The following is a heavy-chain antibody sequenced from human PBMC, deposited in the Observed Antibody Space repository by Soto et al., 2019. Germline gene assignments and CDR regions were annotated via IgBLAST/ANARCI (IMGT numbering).Heavy chain of an antibody. Sequence: EVQLVESGGGFGEAGGSPRLSCAASGNNFWKAWMNWVRKAPGKGLEDIGRIRSKTDGGTTEYAAPVEGRFTVSRDDSKNTLYLQMSGLKTEDTAVYYCTTTRPGTNVFDNWGQGTLVTVSS. D-gene: IGHD6-13*01. CDR2: IRSKTDGGTT. J-gene: IGHJ3*02. CDR3: TTTRPGTNVFDN. CDR1: GNNFWKAW. V-gene: IGHV3-15*01.